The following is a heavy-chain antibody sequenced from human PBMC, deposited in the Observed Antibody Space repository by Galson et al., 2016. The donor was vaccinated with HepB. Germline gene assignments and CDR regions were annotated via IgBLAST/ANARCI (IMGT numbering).Heavy chain of an antibody. CDR1: GDSVSNNNAG. Sequence: CAISGDSVSNNNAGWYWIRQSPSRGLECLGRTLYRSNWQNDYAESVRSRITIDADTSRNQFSLHLNSVTPEDTGVYYCARSYLLGRGFGWWGQGTLVTVSS. V-gene: IGHV6-1*01. CDR3: ARSYLLGRGFGW. D-gene: IGHD7-27*01. J-gene: IGHJ4*02. CDR2: TLYRSNWQN.